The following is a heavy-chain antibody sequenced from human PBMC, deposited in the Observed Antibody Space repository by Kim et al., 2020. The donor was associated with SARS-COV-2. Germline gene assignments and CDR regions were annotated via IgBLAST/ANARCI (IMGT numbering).Heavy chain of an antibody. Sequence: SETLSLTCAVYGGSFSGYYWSWIRQPPGKGLEWIGEINHSGSTNYNPSLKSRVTISVDTSKNQFSLKLSSVTAADTAVYYCARVWAGSGWAQPPGYWGQGTLVTVSS. CDR1: GGSFSGYY. J-gene: IGHJ4*02. CDR3: ARVWAGSGWAQPPGY. CDR2: INHSGST. V-gene: IGHV4-34*01. D-gene: IGHD6-19*01.